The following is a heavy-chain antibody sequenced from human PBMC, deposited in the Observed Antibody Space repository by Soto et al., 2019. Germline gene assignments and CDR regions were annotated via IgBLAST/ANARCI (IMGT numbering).Heavy chain of an antibody. Sequence: NPSETLSLTCAVYGGSFSGYYWSWIRQPPGKGLEWIGEINHSGSTNYNPSLKSRVTISVDTSKNQFSLKLSSVTAADTAVYYCARGLSKVGWLRSTIDYWGQGTLVTVSS. D-gene: IGHD5-12*01. CDR3: ARGLSKVGWLRSTIDY. CDR2: INHSGST. CDR1: GGSFSGYY. V-gene: IGHV4-34*01. J-gene: IGHJ4*02.